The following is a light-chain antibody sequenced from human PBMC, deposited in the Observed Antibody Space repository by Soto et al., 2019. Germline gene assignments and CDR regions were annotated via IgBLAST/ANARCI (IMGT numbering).Light chain of an antibody. CDR2: DVS. J-gene: IGLJ1*01. CDR3: GSYEGSLIFV. Sequence: QSALTQPPSVSGSPGQSVTISCTGTSSDVGGYNYVSWYQQHPGKAPKLMIYDVSRRPSGVPDRFSGSKSGNTASLTISGLQAEEGAYYYGGSYEGSLIFVFGTGTNLTFL. CDR1: SSDVGGYNY. V-gene: IGLV2-11*01.